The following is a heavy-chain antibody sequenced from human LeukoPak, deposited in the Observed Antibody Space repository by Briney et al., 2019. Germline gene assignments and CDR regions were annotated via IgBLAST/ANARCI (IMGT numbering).Heavy chain of an antibody. CDR2: ISWNSGSI. Sequence: PGRSLRLSCAASGFTFDDYAMHWVRHAPGKGLEWVSGISWNSGSIGYADSVKGRFTISRDNAKNSLYLQMNSLRAEDTALYYCARVWYYYDSSGYHSGGAFDIWGQGTMVTVSS. CDR1: GFTFDDYA. CDR3: ARVWYYYDSSGYHSGGAFDI. V-gene: IGHV3-9*01. D-gene: IGHD3-22*01. J-gene: IGHJ3*02.